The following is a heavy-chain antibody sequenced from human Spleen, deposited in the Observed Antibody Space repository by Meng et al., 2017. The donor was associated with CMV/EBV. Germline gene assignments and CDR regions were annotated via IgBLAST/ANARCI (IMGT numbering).Heavy chain of an antibody. Sequence: QVQLQGSGHGLVKPSQTLSLTCTVSGGSISSGSYYWSWIRQPAGKGLEWIGRIYTSGSTNYNPSLKSRVTISVDTSKNQFSLKLSSVTAADTAVYYCARGGTVTTYEGRDYWGQGTLVTVSS. CDR3: ARGGTVTTYEGRDY. D-gene: IGHD4-17*01. J-gene: IGHJ4*02. CDR1: GGSISSGSYY. CDR2: IYTSGST. V-gene: IGHV4-61*02.